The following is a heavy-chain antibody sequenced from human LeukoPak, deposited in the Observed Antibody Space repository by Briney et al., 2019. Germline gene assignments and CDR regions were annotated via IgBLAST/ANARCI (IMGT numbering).Heavy chain of an antibody. CDR1: GGSISSGAYS. Sequence: SETLSLTCTVSGGSISSGAYSWSWIRQPPGKGLEWIGLIYHSGSTYYNPSLKSRVTISVDRSKNQFSLKLTSVTAADTAVYYCARDGTRLVTYYYYYMDVWGKGTTVTVSS. V-gene: IGHV4-30-2*01. CDR2: IYHSGST. CDR3: ARDGTRLVTYYYYYMDV. D-gene: IGHD2-21*02. J-gene: IGHJ6*03.